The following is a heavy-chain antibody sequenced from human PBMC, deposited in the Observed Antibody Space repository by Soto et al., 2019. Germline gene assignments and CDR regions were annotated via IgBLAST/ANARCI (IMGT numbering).Heavy chain of an antibody. D-gene: IGHD2-15*01. V-gene: IGHV1-2*02. CDR3: ARDTNPNIDDY. Sequence: ASVKVSCKASGYTFRDYYIHWVRQAPGQGLEWMGWINPNSGDTNYIQKFQGRVTMTRDTSVTTAYMELSRLKSDDTAIYYCARDTNPNIDDYWGQGNLVTVSS. CDR1: GYTFRDYY. J-gene: IGHJ4*02. CDR2: INPNSGDT.